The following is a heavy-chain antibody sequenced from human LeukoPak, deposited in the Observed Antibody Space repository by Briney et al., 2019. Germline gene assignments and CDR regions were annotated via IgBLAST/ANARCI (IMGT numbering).Heavy chain of an antibody. CDR3: ARDRGSGIAYFDY. V-gene: IGHV1-3*01. Sequence: GASVKVSCKASGYTFTSYAMHWVRQAPGQRLEWMGWINAGNGNTKYSQKFQGRVTITRDTSAGTAYMELSSLRSEDTAVYYCARDRGSGIAYFDYWGQGTLVTVSS. CDR2: INAGNGNT. D-gene: IGHD3-10*01. CDR1: GYTFTSYA. J-gene: IGHJ4*02.